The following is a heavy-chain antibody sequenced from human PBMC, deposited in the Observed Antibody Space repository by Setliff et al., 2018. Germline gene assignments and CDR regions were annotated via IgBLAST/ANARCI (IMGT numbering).Heavy chain of an antibody. D-gene: IGHD6-19*01. CDR2: IYIGGSA. Sequence: SETLSLTCTVSGGSISSYYWSWIRQPAGKGLEWIGHIYIGGSANYNPSLKSRVTMSIDTSKNQFSLKLNSVTAADMAVYYCARDKVGLAVAGTVNYFDYWGQGTLVTVSS. J-gene: IGHJ4*02. CDR1: GGSISSYY. V-gene: IGHV4-4*07. CDR3: ARDKVGLAVAGTVNYFDY.